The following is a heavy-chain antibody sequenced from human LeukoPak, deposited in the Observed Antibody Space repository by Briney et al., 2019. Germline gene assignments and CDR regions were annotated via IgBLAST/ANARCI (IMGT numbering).Heavy chain of an antibody. Sequence: GGSLRLSCVGSGFPFRNYAMSWVRQAPGKGLEWVSGISGSGGATYYINPAKGRFSISRDNSKSTLYLQMNSLRAEDTAIYYCAKDYADFGSVHFCAFDVWGQGTMVTVSS. CDR1: GFPFRNYA. V-gene: IGHV3-23*01. J-gene: IGHJ3*01. CDR3: AKDYADFGSVHFCAFDV. D-gene: IGHD3-3*01. CDR2: ISGSGGAT.